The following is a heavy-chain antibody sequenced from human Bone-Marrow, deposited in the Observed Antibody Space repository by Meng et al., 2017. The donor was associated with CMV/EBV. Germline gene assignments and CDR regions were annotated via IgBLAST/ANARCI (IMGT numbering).Heavy chain of an antibody. D-gene: IGHD3-16*02. CDR3: ARVLSLSYYYYGMDV. J-gene: IGHJ6*02. Sequence: GESLKISCTASGFTFGDYAMSWVRRAPGKGLEWVGFIRRKAYGGTTEYAASVKGRFTISRDDSKSIAYLQMNSLKTEDTAVYYCARVLSLSYYYYGMDVWGQGTTVTVSS. CDR1: GFTFGDYA. V-gene: IGHV3-49*04. CDR2: IRRKAYGGTT.